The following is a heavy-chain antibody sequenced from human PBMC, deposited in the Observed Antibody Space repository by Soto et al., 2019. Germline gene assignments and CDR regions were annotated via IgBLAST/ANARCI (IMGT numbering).Heavy chain of an antibody. J-gene: IGHJ6*02. V-gene: IGHV1-69*01. CDR3: ARGVRTGFYGMDV. CDR1: GGTLSNYA. Sequence: QVQLVQSGAEVKKPGSSVKVSCKASGGTLSNYALSWVRQAPGQGLEWVGGIIPIFGTSNYAQNFQGRLTITADESTSTAYMELSSPRFEDTAVYYCARGVRTGFYGMDVWGQGTTVTVSS. CDR2: IIPIFGTS. D-gene: IGHD3-10*01.